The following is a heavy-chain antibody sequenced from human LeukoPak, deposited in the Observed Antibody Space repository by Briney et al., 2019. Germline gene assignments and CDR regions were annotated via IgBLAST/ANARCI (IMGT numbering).Heavy chain of an antibody. CDR2: IYYSGST. V-gene: IGHV4-59*08. CDR3: SRHKSPQYHYDATTPVGDV. CDR1: GGSISSHY. Sequence: SETLYLTCTVSGGSISSHYWSWIRQPPGKGLEWIGYIYYSGSTNYNPSLKSRVTISVDTSKNQFSLKLTSVTAADTAVYYCSRHKSPQYHYDATTPVGDVWGQGTTVTVSS. D-gene: IGHD3-22*01. J-gene: IGHJ6*02.